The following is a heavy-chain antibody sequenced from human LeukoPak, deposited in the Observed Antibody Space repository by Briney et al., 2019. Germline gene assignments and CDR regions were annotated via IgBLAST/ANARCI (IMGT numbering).Heavy chain of an antibody. CDR2: FDPEDGET. J-gene: IGHJ3*02. D-gene: IGHD2-15*01. CDR3: ARGGDIVVVVAAASVGAFDI. Sequence: ASVKVSCKVSGYTLTELSMHWVRQAPGKGLEWMGGFDPEDGETIYAQKFQGRVTMTEDTSTDTAYMELSSLRSEDTAVYYCARGGDIVVVVAAASVGAFDIWGQGTMVTVSS. V-gene: IGHV1-24*01. CDR1: GYTLTELS.